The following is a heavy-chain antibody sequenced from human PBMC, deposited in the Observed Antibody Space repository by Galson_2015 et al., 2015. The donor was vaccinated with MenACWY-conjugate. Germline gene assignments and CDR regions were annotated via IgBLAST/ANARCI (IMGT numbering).Heavy chain of an antibody. D-gene: IGHD6-13*01. J-gene: IGHJ5*02. CDR1: GFTVSTNC. CDR2: ICSGTRT. V-gene: IGHV3-53*01. CDR3: ARTAGSVPP. Sequence: SLRLSCAASGFTVSTNCMSWVRQAPGKGLEWVSIICSGTRTFYADSVKGRFTISGDNSQNTVYLQMNSLRAEDTAMYYCARTAGSVPPWGQGTLVTVSS.